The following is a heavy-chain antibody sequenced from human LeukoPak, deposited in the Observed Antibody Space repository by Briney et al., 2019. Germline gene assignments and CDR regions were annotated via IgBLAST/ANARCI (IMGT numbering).Heavy chain of an antibody. Sequence: PGGSLRLSCAASGFTFSSYGMHWVRQAPGKGLEWVAVISYDGSNKYYADSVKGRFTISRVNSKNTLYLQMNSLRAEDTAVYYCANLGGGYSGSYFDYWGQGTLVTVSS. CDR3: ANLGGGYSGSYFDY. V-gene: IGHV3-30*18. D-gene: IGHD5-12*01. CDR1: GFTFSSYG. CDR2: ISYDGSNK. J-gene: IGHJ4*02.